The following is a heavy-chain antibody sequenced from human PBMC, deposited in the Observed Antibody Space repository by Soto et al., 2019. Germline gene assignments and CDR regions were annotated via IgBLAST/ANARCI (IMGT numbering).Heavy chain of an antibody. Sequence: GGSLRLSCAASGFTFSSYWMSWVRQAPGKGLEWVANIKQDGSEKYYVDSVKGRFTISRDNAKNSLYLQMNSLRAEDTAVYYCARDGTYLEWLLFIHFDYWGQGTLVTVSS. D-gene: IGHD3-3*01. V-gene: IGHV3-7*01. J-gene: IGHJ4*02. CDR1: GFTFSSYW. CDR2: IKQDGSEK. CDR3: ARDGTYLEWLLFIHFDY.